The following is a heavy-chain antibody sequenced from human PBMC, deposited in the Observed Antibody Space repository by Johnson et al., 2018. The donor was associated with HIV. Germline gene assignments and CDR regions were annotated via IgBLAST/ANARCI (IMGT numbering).Heavy chain of an antibody. CDR1: GFTFSTYG. V-gene: IGHV3-33*01. D-gene: IGHD1-26*01. CDR3: ARESYLVYAFDI. J-gene: IGHJ3*02. Sequence: QVQLVESGGGVVQPGGSLRLSCAASGFTFSTYGMHWVRQAPGKGLEWVAVMWYDGSNKYYADSVKGRFTISRDNSKNTLYLQMNSLRAEDTAVYYCARESYLVYAFDIWGQGTMVTVSS. CDR2: MWYDGSNK.